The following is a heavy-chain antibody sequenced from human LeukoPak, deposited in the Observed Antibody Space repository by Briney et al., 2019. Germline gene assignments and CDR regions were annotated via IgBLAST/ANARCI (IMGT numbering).Heavy chain of an antibody. V-gene: IGHV1-18*01. Sequence: ASVKVSCKASGYTFTSYGISWVRQAPGQGLEWMGWISAYNGNTNYAQKLQGRVTMTTDTSTSTAYMELRSLRSDDTAVYYCARDGAPIVATIPFGYWGQGTLVTVSS. CDR1: GYTFTSYG. D-gene: IGHD5-12*01. CDR2: ISAYNGNT. CDR3: ARDGAPIVATIPFGY. J-gene: IGHJ4*02.